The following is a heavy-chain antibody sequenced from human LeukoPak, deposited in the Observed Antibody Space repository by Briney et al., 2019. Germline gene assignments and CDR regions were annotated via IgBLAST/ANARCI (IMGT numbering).Heavy chain of an antibody. CDR1: GFTFSSYG. V-gene: IGHV3-30*02. CDR2: IWYDGSNK. Sequence: GGSLRLSCAASGFTFSSYGMHWVRQAPGKGLEWVAVIWYDGSNKYYADSVKGRFTISRDNSKNTLYLQMNSLRAEDTAVYYCAKAGGYYDTLAFDIWGQGTMVTVSS. J-gene: IGHJ3*02. CDR3: AKAGGYYDTLAFDI. D-gene: IGHD3-22*01.